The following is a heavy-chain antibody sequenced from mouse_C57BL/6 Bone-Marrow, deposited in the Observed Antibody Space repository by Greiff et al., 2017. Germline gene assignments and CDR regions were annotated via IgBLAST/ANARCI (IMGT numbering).Heavy chain of an antibody. CDR2: IDPSDSYT. CDR3: ARKENSNLWYFDV. CDR1: GYTFTSYW. Sequence: QVQLQQPGAELVKPGASVKLSCKASGYTFTSYWMQWVKQRPGQGLEWIGEIDPSDSYTNYNHKFKGKATLTVDTSSSTANMQLSSLTSEDSAVYYCARKENSNLWYFDVWGTGTTVTVSS. D-gene: IGHD2-5*01. V-gene: IGHV1-50*01. J-gene: IGHJ1*03.